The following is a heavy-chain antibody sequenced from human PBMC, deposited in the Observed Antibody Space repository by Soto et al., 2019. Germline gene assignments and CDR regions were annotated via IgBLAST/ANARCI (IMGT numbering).Heavy chain of an antibody. CDR1: GFTFSSYS. V-gene: IGHV3-21*01. Sequence: GGSLRLSCAASGFTFSSYSMNWVRQAPGKGLEWVSSISSSSSYIYYADSVKGRFTISRDNAKNSLYLQMNSLRAEDTAVYYCARVYGVIILYYYYGMDVWGQGTTVTVS. CDR3: ARVYGVIILYYYYGMDV. D-gene: IGHD3-10*01. J-gene: IGHJ6*02. CDR2: ISSSSSYI.